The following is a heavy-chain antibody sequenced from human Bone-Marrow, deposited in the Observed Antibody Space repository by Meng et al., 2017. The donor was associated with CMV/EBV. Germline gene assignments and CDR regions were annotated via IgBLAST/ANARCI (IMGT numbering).Heavy chain of an antibody. CDR2: INWNGGST. D-gene: IGHD5-18*01. V-gene: IGHV3-20*04. J-gene: IGHJ6*02. CDR1: GFTFDDYG. CDR3: AKDAAMVSNYYYYGMDV. Sequence: GESLKISCAASGFTFDDYGMSWVRQAPGKGLEWVSGINWNGGSTGYADSVKGRFTISRDNAKNSLYLQMNSLRAEDTAVYYCAKDAAMVSNYYYYGMDVWGQGTTVTVSS.